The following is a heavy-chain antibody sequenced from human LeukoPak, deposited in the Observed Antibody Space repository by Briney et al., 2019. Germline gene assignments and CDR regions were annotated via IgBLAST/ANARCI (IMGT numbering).Heavy chain of an antibody. CDR3: ARATGFRDYGENFYFDS. J-gene: IGHJ4*02. CDR2: VNDSGTT. D-gene: IGHD4-17*01. V-gene: IGHV4-34*01. CDR1: GGSFSGYF. Sequence: SETLSLTCTVYGGSFSGYFWSWIRQPQGKGLEWIGEVNDSGTTNYNPSLKSRITISADTSNNHFSLQLRSVTATDTAVYYCARATGFRDYGENFYFDSWGQGALVTVSS.